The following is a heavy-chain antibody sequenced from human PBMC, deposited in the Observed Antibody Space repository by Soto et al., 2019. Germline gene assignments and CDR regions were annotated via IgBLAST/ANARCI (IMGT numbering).Heavy chain of an antibody. Sequence: QVQLQQWGAGLLKPSETLSLTCTVSGGSFNGYYWSWIRQPPGKGLEWIGEINHSGRANYNPTFKSRVSIAAATSKNQLSLQLSSVTAADTAVYYCAKGPQGGYYDSGSFYSSVDWGQGTLVTVSS. CDR3: AKGPQGGYYDSGSFYSSVD. D-gene: IGHD3-10*01. V-gene: IGHV4-34*01. CDR2: INHSGRA. J-gene: IGHJ4*02. CDR1: GGSFNGYY.